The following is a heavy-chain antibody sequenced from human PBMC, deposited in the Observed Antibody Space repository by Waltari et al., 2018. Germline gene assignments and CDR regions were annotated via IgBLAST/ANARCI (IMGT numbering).Heavy chain of an antibody. CDR1: GYTFTNYG. CDR3: GRVALGSGFGPYFYYGMDV. CDR2: ISAYNGIT. Sequence: QVQLVQSGAEVEKPGASVRVSCRASGYTFTNYGISWVRQVPGQGLEWMGWISAYNGITNHAQRLQGRVTLTTDTSTSTAYLDLRSLKSDDTAIYYCGRVALGSGFGPYFYYGMDVWGQGTTVTVSS. J-gene: IGHJ6*02. D-gene: IGHD6-19*01. V-gene: IGHV1-18*04.